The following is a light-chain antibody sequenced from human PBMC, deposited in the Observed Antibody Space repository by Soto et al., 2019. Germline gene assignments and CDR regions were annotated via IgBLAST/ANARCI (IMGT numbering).Light chain of an antibody. CDR2: GAS. Sequence: IQITQSPPTLSVSLGDRITITCRASEDIDTSLAWFQQRPGKAPKVLIAGASGLMNGVPSTFSGSGSGTEFALTISSVQPDDFSTYFCQHYDTFSWTFGQGTKVDIK. V-gene: IGKV1-5*01. CDR1: EDIDTS. J-gene: IGKJ1*01. CDR3: QHYDTFSWT.